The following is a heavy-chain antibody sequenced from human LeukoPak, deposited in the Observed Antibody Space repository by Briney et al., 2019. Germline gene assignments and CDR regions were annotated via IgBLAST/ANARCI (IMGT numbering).Heavy chain of an antibody. D-gene: IGHD1-14*01. CDR1: GFIFSSYA. CDR3: ASITES. V-gene: IGHV3-30-3*01. J-gene: IGHJ4*02. Sequence: PGRSLRLSCAASGFIFSSYAMHWVRQAPGKGLEWVAVISYDGSNKYYADSVKGRFTISRDNSKNTLYLQMNSLRAEDTAVCYCASITESWGQGTLVTVSS. CDR2: ISYDGSNK.